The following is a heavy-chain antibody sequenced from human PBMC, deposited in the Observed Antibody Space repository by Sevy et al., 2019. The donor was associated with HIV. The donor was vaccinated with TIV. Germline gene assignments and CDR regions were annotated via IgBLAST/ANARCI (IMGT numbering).Heavy chain of an antibody. CDR1: GFTFSSYA. CDR3: ARDRLVRADFDY. V-gene: IGHV3-30-3*01. J-gene: IGHJ4*02. Sequence: GGSLRLSCTASGFTFSSYAMHWVRQAPGKGLECVAVISYDGSNKYYADSVKGRFTISRDNSKNTLYLQMNSLRAEDTAVFYCARDRLVRADFDYWGQGTLVTVSS. D-gene: IGHD3-10*01. CDR2: ISYDGSNK.